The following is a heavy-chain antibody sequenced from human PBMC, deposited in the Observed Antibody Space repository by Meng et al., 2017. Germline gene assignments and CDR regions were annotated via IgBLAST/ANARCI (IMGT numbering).Heavy chain of an antibody. Sequence: QVEWAGPGLGAPSGTPSLTRAVSGGSISSSNWWSWVRQAPGKGLEWIGEIYHSGSTNYNPSLNGRVTISVDKSKNQFSLKLSSVTAADTAVYYCARDGRSWDWGQGTLVTVSS. V-gene: IGHV4-4*02. CDR1: GGSISSSNW. J-gene: IGHJ4*02. D-gene: IGHD7-27*01. CDR3: ARDGRSWD. CDR2: IYHSGST.